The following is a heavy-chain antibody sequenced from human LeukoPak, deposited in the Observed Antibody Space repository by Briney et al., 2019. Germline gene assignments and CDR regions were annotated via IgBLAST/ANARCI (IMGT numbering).Heavy chain of an antibody. CDR1: GFTFSSYS. Sequence: GGSLRLSCAASGFTFSSYSMNWVRQAPGKGLEWVSSISSSSSYIYCADSVKGRFTISRDNAKNSLYLQLNSLRAEDTAVYYCATLPHHSGFDYWGQGTLVTVSS. V-gene: IGHV3-21*01. D-gene: IGHD3-10*01. CDR3: ATLPHHSGFDY. CDR2: ISSSSSYI. J-gene: IGHJ4*02.